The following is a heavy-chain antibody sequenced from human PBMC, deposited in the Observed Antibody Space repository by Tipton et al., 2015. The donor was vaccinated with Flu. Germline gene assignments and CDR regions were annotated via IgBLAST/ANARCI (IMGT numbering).Heavy chain of an antibody. J-gene: IGHJ3*02. Sequence: SLRLSCAASGFTLSSYWMSWVRQAPGKGLEWVANIKQDGSEKYYVDSVKGRFTISRDNAKNSLYLQMNSLRAEDTAVYYCASIYYDILTGPWANDAFDIWGQGTMVTVSS. CDR1: GFTLSSYW. D-gene: IGHD3-9*01. CDR2: IKQDGSEK. V-gene: IGHV3-7*01. CDR3: ASIYYDILTGPWANDAFDI.